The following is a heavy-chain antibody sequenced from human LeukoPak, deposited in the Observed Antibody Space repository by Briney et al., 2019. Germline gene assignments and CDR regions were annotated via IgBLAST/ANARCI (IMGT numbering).Heavy chain of an antibody. V-gene: IGHV3-74*01. CDR2: INSDGSGT. CDR3: ARTTPSGYDQYYFDY. J-gene: IGHJ4*02. D-gene: IGHD5-12*01. CDR1: GFTFSGYW. Sequence: PGRSLRLSCAASGFTFSGYWMHWVRQAPGKGLVWVSRINSDGSGTSYADSVKGRFTISRDNAKNSLYLQMNSLRAEDTAVYYCARTTPSGYDQYYFDYWGQGTLVTVSS.